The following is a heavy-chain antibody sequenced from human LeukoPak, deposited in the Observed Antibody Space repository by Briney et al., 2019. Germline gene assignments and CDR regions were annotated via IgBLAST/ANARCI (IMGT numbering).Heavy chain of an antibody. J-gene: IGHJ4*02. CDR1: GFSFGGKW. Sequence: PGGSLRPSCAASGFSFGGKWMHWVRQTPGKGLVWVSRISPDGSVISYADSVKGRFTISRDNAKNTLYLQLNSLTAEDTAVYYCARDFYTDEYHSNGDDFDYWGQGSLVTVSS. D-gene: IGHD3-22*01. CDR2: ISPDGSVI. V-gene: IGHV3-74*01. CDR3: ARDFYTDEYHSNGDDFDY.